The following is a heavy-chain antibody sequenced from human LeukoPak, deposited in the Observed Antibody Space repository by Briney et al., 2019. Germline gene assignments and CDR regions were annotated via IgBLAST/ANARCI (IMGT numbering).Heavy chain of an antibody. CDR2: IYYSGST. Sequence: SETLSLTCTVSGGSISSSSYYWSWIRQPPGKGLEWIGYIYYSGSTYYNPSLKSRVTISVDTSKNQFSLKLSSVTAADTAVYYCASTYTMTTGHYYGMDVWGQGTTVTVSS. CDR3: ASTYTMTTGHYYGMDV. V-gene: IGHV4-30-4*01. J-gene: IGHJ6*02. CDR1: GGSISSSSYY. D-gene: IGHD4-11*01.